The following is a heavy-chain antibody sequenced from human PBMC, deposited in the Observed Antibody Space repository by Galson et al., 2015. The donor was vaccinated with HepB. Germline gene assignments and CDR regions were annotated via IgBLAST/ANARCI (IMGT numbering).Heavy chain of an antibody. Sequence: SVKVSCKASGGTFSSYAISWVRQAPGQGLEWMGGIIPILGTANYAQKFQGRVTITADESTSTAYMELSSLRSEDTAVYYCARGYQPQWGGATPAVYFDYWGQGTLVTVSS. J-gene: IGHJ4*02. V-gene: IGHV1-69*13. CDR1: GGTFSSYA. D-gene: IGHD1-26*01. CDR3: ARGYQPQWGGATPAVYFDY. CDR2: IIPILGTA.